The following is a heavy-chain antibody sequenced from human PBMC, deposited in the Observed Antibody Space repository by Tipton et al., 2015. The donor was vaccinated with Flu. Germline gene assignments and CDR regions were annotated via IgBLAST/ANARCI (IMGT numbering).Heavy chain of an antibody. Sequence: TLSLTCTVSGGSISSGGYYWSWIRQHPGKGLEWIGYIYYSGSTYYNPSLKSRVTISVDTSKNQFSLKLSSVTAADTAVYYCARSSGWYFLPDYWGQGTLVTVSS. CDR2: IYYSGST. V-gene: IGHV4-31*03. CDR1: GGSISSGGYY. J-gene: IGHJ4*02. CDR3: ARSSGWYFLPDY. D-gene: IGHD6-19*01.